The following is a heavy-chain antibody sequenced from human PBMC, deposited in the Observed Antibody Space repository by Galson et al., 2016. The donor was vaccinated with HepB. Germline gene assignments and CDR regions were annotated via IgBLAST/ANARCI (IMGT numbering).Heavy chain of an antibody. D-gene: IGHD3-3*01. J-gene: IGHJ4*02. CDR3: ARDRFSRYXFLSHSPXEIDY. CDR1: XXXFRSYX. Sequence: RLSXAASXXXFRSYXXSWVRXAPGKGLEXXXTVIYNGXXXXXADXXKGRXXLPSNNAKNSLYLQMSNLRAEETAIYYCARDRFSRYXFLSHSPXEIDYWXQGXLVTXXS. V-gene: IGHV3-23*01. CDR2: VIYNGXXX.